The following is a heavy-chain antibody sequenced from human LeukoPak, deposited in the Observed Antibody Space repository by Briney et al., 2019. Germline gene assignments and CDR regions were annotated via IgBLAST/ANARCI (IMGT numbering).Heavy chain of an antibody. CDR2: IYYSGRT. CDR1: GGSISTYY. Sequence: PSETLSLTCTVSGGSISTYYWNWIRQPPGKGLDWIGYIYYSGRTNYNPSLKSRVTISVDTSKNKFSLKLTSVTAADTAVYYCARDPPGHVAFDIWGQGTMVTVSS. V-gene: IGHV4-59*01. CDR3: ARDPPGHVAFDI. J-gene: IGHJ3*02.